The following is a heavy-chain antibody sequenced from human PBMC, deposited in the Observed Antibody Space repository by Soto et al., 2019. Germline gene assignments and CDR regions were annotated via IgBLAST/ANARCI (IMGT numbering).Heavy chain of an antibody. CDR3: AGEGDYVWGSYRYLFPLATDY. V-gene: IGHV1-46*01. D-gene: IGHD3-16*02. CDR1: GYTFTSYY. CDR2: INPSGGST. J-gene: IGHJ4*02. Sequence: GASVKVSCKASGYTFTSYYMHWVRQAPGQGLEWMGIINPSGGSTSYAQKFQGRVTMTRDTSTSTVYMELSSLRSEDTAVYYCAGEGDYVWGSYRYLFPLATDYWGQGTLVTVSS.